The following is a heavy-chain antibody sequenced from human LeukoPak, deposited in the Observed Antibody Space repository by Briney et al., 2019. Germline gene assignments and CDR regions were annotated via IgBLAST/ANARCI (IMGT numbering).Heavy chain of an antibody. CDR3: ARGPNDRGKDY. Sequence: AASVKVSCKASGYTFINYGVSWVRQAPGQGLEWMGWISVYNGDTNYAQKLQGRVTMTTDTSTSTAYMELRSLRSDDTAVYYCARGPNDRGKDYWGQGTLVTVSS. D-gene: IGHD1-1*01. J-gene: IGHJ4*02. CDR2: ISVYNGDT. V-gene: IGHV1-18*01. CDR1: GYTFINYG.